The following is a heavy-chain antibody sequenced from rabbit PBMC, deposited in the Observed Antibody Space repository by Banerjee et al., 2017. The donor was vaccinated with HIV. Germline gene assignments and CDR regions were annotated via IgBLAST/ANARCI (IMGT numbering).Heavy chain of an antibody. V-gene: IGHV1S43*01. CDR2: IYPHYGYT. J-gene: IGHJ4*01. Sequence: QEQLVESGGGLVQPEGSLTLTCTASGFSFTSSYSIWWVRQAPGKGLEWIAYIYPHYGYTDYASWAKGRFTISASTSLNTVDLKMTSLTAADTATYFCARVISGGYTYFNLWGQGTLVTVS. D-gene: IGHD1-1*01. CDR3: ARVISGGYTYFNL. CDR1: GFSFTSSYS.